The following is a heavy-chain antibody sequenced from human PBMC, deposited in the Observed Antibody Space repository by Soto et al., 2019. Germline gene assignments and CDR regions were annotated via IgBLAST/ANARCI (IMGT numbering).Heavy chain of an antibody. CDR1: GGSFIDYY. D-gene: IGHD3-10*01. Sequence: ETLSLTCAVYGGSFIDYYWNWIRQPPGKGLEWIGEIKHSGSTNYSPSLKSRVTISVDTSKIQFSLKLSSVTAADTAVYYCARVITMVRGVIKYYYYAMDVWGQGTTVTVSS. J-gene: IGHJ6*02. CDR2: IKHSGST. V-gene: IGHV4-34*01. CDR3: ARVITMVRGVIKYYYYAMDV.